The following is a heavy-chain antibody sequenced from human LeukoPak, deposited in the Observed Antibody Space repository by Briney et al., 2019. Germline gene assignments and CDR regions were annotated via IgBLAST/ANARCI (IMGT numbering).Heavy chain of an antibody. V-gene: IGHV1-46*01. D-gene: IGHD1-1*01. J-gene: IGHJ4*02. CDR3: ARVHRTYKETVGFDY. CDR1: GYTFTSYY. Sequence: ASVKVSCKASGYTFTSYYMHWVRQAPGQGLEWMGIINPSGGSTSYAQKFQGRVTMTRDTSTSTVYMELSSLRSEDTAVYYCARVHRTYKETVGFDYWGQGTLVTVSS. CDR2: INPSGGST.